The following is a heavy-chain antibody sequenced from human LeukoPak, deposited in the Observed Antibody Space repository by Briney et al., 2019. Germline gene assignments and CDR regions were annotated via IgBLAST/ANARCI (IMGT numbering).Heavy chain of an antibody. CDR3: ARDLGRFCSGGNCLPLDY. Sequence: ASVKLSCKASGYTFSSYYVHWVRQAPGQGLEWMGIINPSGGSTSYAQKFQGRVTMTRDMSTSTVYMDLRSLRSEDTAVYYCARDLGRFCSGGNCLPLDYWGQGTLVAVSS. D-gene: IGHD2-15*01. V-gene: IGHV1-46*01. J-gene: IGHJ4*02. CDR2: INPSGGST. CDR1: GYTFSSYY.